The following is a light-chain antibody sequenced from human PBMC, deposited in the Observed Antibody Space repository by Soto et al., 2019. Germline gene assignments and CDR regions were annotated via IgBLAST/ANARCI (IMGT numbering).Light chain of an antibody. J-gene: IGLJ1*01. CDR3: SSLTASSTYV. CDR1: SSDVGYYNR. CDR2: EVT. Sequence: SALTQPPSVSGSPGQSVTISCTGTSSDVGYYNRVSWYQQPPGTAPKLMIYEVTNRPSGVPDRFSASKSGNTASLTISGLQAEDEADYYCSSLTASSTYVLGTGTKVTVL. V-gene: IGLV2-18*02.